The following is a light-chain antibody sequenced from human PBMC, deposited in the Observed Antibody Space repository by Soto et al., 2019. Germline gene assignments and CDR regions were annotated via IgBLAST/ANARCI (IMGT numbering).Light chain of an antibody. CDR2: RND. CDR1: SSNIGTNY. V-gene: IGLV1-47*01. Sequence: QSVLTQPPSASGTPGQRVTISCSGSSSNIGTNYVYWYQQFPGTAPKLLIQRNDQRPSGVPDRFSGSKSGTSASLAISGLRSEDEVDYYCAAWDDSLGGPVFGGGTKVTVL. J-gene: IGLJ2*01. CDR3: AAWDDSLGGPV.